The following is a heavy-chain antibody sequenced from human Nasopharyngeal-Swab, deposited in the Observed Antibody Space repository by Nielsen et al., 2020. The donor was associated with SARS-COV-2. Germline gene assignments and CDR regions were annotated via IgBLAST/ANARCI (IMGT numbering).Heavy chain of an antibody. V-gene: IGHV3-23*01. CDR1: GFTFSSYA. J-gene: IGHJ6*03. CDR2: ISGSGGSR. Sequence: GGSLRLSCAASGFTFSSYAMSWVRQAPGKGLEWVSAISGSGGSRYYADSVKGRFTISRDNSKNTLYLQMNSLRAEDTAVYYCARSNADKGYYYYYMDVWGKGTTVTVSS. CDR3: ARSNADKGYYYYYMDV.